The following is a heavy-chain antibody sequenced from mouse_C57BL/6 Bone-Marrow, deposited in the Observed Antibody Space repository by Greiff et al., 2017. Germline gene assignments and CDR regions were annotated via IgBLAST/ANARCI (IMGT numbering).Heavy chain of an antibody. Sequence: VQLQQSGPELVKPGASVKISCKASGYSFTDYNMNWVQQSNGKSLEWIGVINPNYGTTSYNQKFKGKATLTVDQSSSTAYMQLNSLTSEDSAVYYCARAIYYGSSYVYYAMDYWGQGTSVTVSS. V-gene: IGHV1-39*01. CDR3: ARAIYYGSSYVYYAMDY. D-gene: IGHD1-1*01. CDR1: GYSFTDYN. J-gene: IGHJ4*01. CDR2: INPNYGTT.